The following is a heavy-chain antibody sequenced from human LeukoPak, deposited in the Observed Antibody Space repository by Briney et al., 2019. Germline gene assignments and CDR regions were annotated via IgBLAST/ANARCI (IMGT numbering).Heavy chain of an antibody. D-gene: IGHD6-13*01. V-gene: IGHV3-21*01. CDR2: ISSSSSYI. CDR3: AREYSSRNNWFDP. CDR1: GFTFSSYA. Sequence: GGSLRLSCAASGFTFSSYAMSWVRQAPGKGLEWVSSISSSSSYIYYADSVKGRFTISRDNAKNSLYLQMNSLRAEDTAVYYCAREYSSRNNWFDPWGQGTLVTVSS. J-gene: IGHJ5*02.